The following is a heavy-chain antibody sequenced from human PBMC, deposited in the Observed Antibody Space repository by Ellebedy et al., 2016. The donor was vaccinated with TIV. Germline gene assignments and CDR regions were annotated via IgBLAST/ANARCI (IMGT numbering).Heavy chain of an antibody. J-gene: IGHJ6*02. CDR3: ARDEDRVYAQLRIL. V-gene: IGHV3-74*01. CDR2: MNEDGSRI. CDR1: GFTFSTYW. Sequence: GGSLRLSXVASGFTFSTYWMHWVRQAPGKGLEWLSRMNEDGSRIDYADSVKGRFTISRDNSKNTLCLQMNSLRAEDTAVYYCARDEDRVYAQLRILWGQGTTVTVSS. D-gene: IGHD5/OR15-5a*01.